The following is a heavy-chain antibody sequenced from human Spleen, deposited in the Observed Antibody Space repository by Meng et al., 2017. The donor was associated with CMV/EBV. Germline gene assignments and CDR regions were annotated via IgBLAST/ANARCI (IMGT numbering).Heavy chain of an antibody. V-gene: IGHV3-30-3*01. CDR3: ARGGYYDSSGQNWFDP. CDR1: GFTFSNYA. D-gene: IGHD3-22*01. Sequence: GFTFSNYAMHWVRQTPGKGLEWVAVISYDGSNKYYADSVKGRFTISRDNSKNTLHLQMNTLRAEDTALYYCARGGYYDSSGQNWFDPWGQGTLVTVSS. J-gene: IGHJ5*02. CDR2: ISYDGSNK.